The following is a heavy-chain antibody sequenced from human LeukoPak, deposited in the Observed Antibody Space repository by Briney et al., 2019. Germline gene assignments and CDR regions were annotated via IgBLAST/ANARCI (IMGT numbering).Heavy chain of an antibody. Sequence: GGSLRLSCAASGFTFSSYAMSWVRQAPGKWLEWVAVISGSGGSTYYADSVKGRFTVSRDNSKNTLYLQMNSLRAENTAVYYCAKDTYYYDSSGYYGDAFDIWGQGTMVTVSS. CDR3: AKDTYYYDSSGYYGDAFDI. J-gene: IGHJ3*02. CDR2: ISGSGGST. CDR1: GFTFSSYA. D-gene: IGHD3-22*01. V-gene: IGHV3-23*01.